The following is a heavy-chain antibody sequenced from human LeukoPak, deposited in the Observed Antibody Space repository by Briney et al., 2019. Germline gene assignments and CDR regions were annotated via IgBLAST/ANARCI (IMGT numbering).Heavy chain of an antibody. D-gene: IGHD6-13*01. CDR3: ARETSSWYPMDS. CDR1: GFSLSDYS. Sequence: GGSLRLSCAASGFSLSDYSMNWVRQAPGKGLEWVSYISSSGSPIYYADSLKGRFTISRDNAKNSLYLQINSLRVEDTAVYYCARETSSWYPMDSWGQGTLVTVSS. V-gene: IGHV3-48*01. J-gene: IGHJ4*02. CDR2: ISSSGSPI.